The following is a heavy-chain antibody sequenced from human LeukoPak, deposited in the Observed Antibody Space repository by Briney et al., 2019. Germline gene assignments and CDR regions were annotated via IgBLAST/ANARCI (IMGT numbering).Heavy chain of an antibody. Sequence: PSETLSLTCTVSGGSISSYYWSWVRQPPGKGLEWIGYIYYSGSTNYNPSLKSRVTISVDTSKNQFSLKLSSVTAADTAVYYCGRQGRYCSSTSCYAFDIWGQGTMVTVSS. CDR3: GRQGRYCSSTSCYAFDI. CDR2: IYYSGST. J-gene: IGHJ3*02. V-gene: IGHV4-59*08. CDR1: GGSISSYY. D-gene: IGHD2-2*01.